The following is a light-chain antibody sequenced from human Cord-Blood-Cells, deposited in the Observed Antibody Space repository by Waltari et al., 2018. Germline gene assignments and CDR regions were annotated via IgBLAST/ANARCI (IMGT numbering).Light chain of an antibody. CDR1: QSISSW. CDR2: KAS. J-gene: IGKJ1*01. V-gene: IGKV1-5*03. Sequence: DIQMTQSPSTLAASVGHRVTITCRSSQSISSWVAWYQQKPGKAPKLLIYKASSLESGVPSRFRGSGSGTEFTLTISSLQPDDFATYYCHQYNSYYLWTFGQGTKVEIK. CDR3: HQYNSYYLWT.